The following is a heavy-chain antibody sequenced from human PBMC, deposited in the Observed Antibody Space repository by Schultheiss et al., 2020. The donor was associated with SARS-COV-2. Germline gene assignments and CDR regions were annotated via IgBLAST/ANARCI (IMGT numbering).Heavy chain of an antibody. J-gene: IGHJ6*02. CDR1: GGSISSYY. CDR3: ARDPVRRDNYYGMDV. CDR2: INHSGST. V-gene: IGHV4-34*01. Sequence: SETLSLTCAVSGGSISSYYWSWIRQSPGKGLEWIGEINHSGSTNYNPSLESRVTISRDKPKNQFSLNLSSVTAADTAVYYCARDPVRRDNYYGMDVWGQGTTVTVSS.